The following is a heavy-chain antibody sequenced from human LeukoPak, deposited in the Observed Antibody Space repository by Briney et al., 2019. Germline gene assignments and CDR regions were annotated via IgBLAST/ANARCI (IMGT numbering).Heavy chain of an antibody. D-gene: IGHD3-22*01. J-gene: IGHJ4*02. CDR2: IIPIFGTA. CDR3: ARGNPYYYDTSGYYLGSFDY. Sequence: SVKVSCKASGGTFSSYAISWVRQAPGQGLEWMGGIIPIFGTANYAQKFQGRVTITTDESTSTAYMELSSMRAEDTAVYYCARGNPYYYDTSGYYLGSFDYWGQGTLVTVSS. CDR1: GGTFSSYA. V-gene: IGHV1-69*05.